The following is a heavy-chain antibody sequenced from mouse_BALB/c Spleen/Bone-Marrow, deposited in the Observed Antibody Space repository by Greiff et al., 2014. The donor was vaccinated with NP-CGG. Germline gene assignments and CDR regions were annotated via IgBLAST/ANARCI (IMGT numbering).Heavy chain of an antibody. CDR1: GFNIKDTY. CDR2: IDPANGNT. Sequence: VQLQQSGAELVKPGASVKLSCTASGFNIKDTYMHWAKQRPEQGLEWIGRIDPANGNTKYDPKFQGKATITADTSSNTAYLQLCSLTSEDTAVYYCAYGSSYDYFDYWGQGTTLTVSS. J-gene: IGHJ2*01. CDR3: AYGSSYDYFDY. D-gene: IGHD1-1*01. V-gene: IGHV14-3*02.